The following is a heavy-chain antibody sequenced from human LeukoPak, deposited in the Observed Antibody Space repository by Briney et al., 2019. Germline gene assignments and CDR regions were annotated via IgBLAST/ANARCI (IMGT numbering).Heavy chain of an antibody. Sequence: ASVKVSCKASGYTFTSYGISWVRQAPGQGLEWMGWISAYNGNTNYAQKLQGRVTMTTDTSTSTAYMELRSLRSDGTAVYYCARPYYDILTGYYGGAFDIWGQGTMVTVSS. J-gene: IGHJ3*02. D-gene: IGHD3-9*01. CDR3: ARPYYDILTGYYGGAFDI. CDR1: GYTFTSYG. CDR2: ISAYNGNT. V-gene: IGHV1-18*01.